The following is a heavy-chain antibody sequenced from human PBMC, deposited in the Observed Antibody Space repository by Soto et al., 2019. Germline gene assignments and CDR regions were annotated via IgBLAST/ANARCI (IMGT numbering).Heavy chain of an antibody. CDR3: ARGALTLRFLEWYNYYYYGMDV. CDR2: INHSGST. J-gene: IGHJ6*02. D-gene: IGHD3-3*01. CDR1: GGSFSGYY. V-gene: IGHV4-34*01. Sequence: SETLSLTCTVYGGSFSGYYWSWIRQPPGKGLEWIGEINHSGSTNYNPSIKSRVTISVDTSKNQFSLKLSSVTAADTAVYYCARGALTLRFLEWYNYYYYGMDVWGQGTTVTVSS.